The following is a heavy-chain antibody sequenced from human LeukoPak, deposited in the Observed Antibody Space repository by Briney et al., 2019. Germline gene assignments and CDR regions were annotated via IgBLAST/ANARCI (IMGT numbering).Heavy chain of an antibody. J-gene: IGHJ6*03. D-gene: IGHD6-13*01. CDR3: ASLSSWYGVYYYYYIDV. CDR1: GGSFSGYY. Sequence: SETLSLTCAVYGGSFSGYYWSWIRQPPGKGLEWIGSIYHSGSTYYNPSLKSRVTITVDTSKNQFSLKLSSVTAADTAVYYCASLSSWYGVYYYYYIDVWGKGTTVTVSS. V-gene: IGHV4-34*01. CDR2: IYHSGST.